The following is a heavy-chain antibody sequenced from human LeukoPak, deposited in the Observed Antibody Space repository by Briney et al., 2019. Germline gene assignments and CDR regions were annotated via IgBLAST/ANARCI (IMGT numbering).Heavy chain of an antibody. CDR3: ARHIRRDYVYNAFDI. Sequence: KPSETLSLTCAVSGYSISSDYYWGWIRQPPGKGLEWIGSIYHSGSTYYNPSLKSRVTISVDTSKNQFSLKLSSVTAADTAVYYCARHIRRDYVYNAFDIWGQGTMVTVSS. J-gene: IGHJ3*02. V-gene: IGHV4-38-2*01. D-gene: IGHD4-17*01. CDR2: IYHSGST. CDR1: GYSISSDYY.